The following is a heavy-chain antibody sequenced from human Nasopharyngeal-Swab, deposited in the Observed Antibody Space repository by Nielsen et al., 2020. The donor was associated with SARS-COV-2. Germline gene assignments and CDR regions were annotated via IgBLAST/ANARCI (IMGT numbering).Heavy chain of an antibody. Sequence: SETLSLTCTVSGVSISSQCWSWIRQPPGKGLEWIGYISHNSGTNYNPSLKSRVTMFMDTSKNQFSLKLRSVTAADTAVYYCAKEGATGWFDPWGQGTLVTVSS. V-gene: IGHV4-59*11. CDR1: GVSISSQC. CDR3: AKEGATGWFDP. J-gene: IGHJ5*02. CDR2: ISHNSGT.